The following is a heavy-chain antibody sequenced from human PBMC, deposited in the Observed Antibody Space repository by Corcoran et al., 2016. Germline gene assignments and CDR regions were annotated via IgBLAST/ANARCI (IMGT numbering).Heavy chain of an antibody. D-gene: IGHD2-15*01. CDR3: SKSSAPATHYFDC. V-gene: IGHV3-23*01. Sequence: EMQLLESGGGLLQPGGSLRLSCAASGFTFSAYGMSWVRQAPGKGLEWGEIVSSNGAITFYTDSVKGRFTISRDNSKNTFSLQMNSLRAEDTACYYWSKSSAPATHYFDCWGQGTLVTVSS. CDR1: GFTFSAYG. CDR2: VSSNGAIT. J-gene: IGHJ4*02.